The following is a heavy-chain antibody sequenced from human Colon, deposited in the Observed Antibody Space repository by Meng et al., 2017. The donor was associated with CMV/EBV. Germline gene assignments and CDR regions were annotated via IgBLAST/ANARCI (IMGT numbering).Heavy chain of an antibody. CDR1: GISFKSYA. CDR3: ARATYYYDDSAFGH. D-gene: IGHD3-22*01. J-gene: IGHJ4*02. V-gene: IGHV3-23*01. CDR2: ISSAGDEI. Sequence: GGSLRLSCAFSGISFKSYAMSWVRQAPGQGLEWVAVISSAGDEIYYADSVKGRFTISRDNAENSLYLQMNSLMAEDTAVYYCARATYYYDDSAFGHWGQGTLVTVSS.